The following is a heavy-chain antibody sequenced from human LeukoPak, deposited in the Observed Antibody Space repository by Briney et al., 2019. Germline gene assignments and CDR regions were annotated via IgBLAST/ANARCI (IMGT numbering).Heavy chain of an antibody. J-gene: IGHJ4*02. V-gene: IGHV3-30*04. Sequence: GGSLRLSCAASGFTFSSYAMHWVRQAPGKGLEWVAVISYDGSNKYYADSVKGRFTISRENSKNTLYLQMNSLRAEDTAVYYCASSGTQPSPFDYWGQGTLVTVSS. D-gene: IGHD1-1*01. CDR1: GFTFSSYA. CDR2: ISYDGSNK. CDR3: ASSGTQPSPFDY.